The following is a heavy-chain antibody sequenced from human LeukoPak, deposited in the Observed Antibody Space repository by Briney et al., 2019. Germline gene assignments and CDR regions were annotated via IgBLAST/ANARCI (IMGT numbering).Heavy chain of an antibody. J-gene: IGHJ4*02. CDR1: GFTFDDYA. D-gene: IGHD3-22*01. CDR3: AKGDYYDSSGLFDY. V-gene: IGHV3-9*01. Sequence: PGRSLRLSCAASGFTFDDYAMHWVRHAPGKGLEWVSGISWNSGSIGYADSVKGRFTISRDNAKNSLYLQMNSLRAEDTALYYCAKGDYYDSSGLFDYWGQGTLVTVSS. CDR2: ISWNSGSI.